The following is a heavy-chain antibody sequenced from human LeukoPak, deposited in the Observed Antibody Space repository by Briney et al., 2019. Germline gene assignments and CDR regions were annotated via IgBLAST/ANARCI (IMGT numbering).Heavy chain of an antibody. J-gene: IGHJ4*02. CDR3: AREGYYDSSGLDY. CDR1: GFTVSSNY. Sequence: PGGSLRLSCAASGFTVSSNYMSWVRQAPGKGLEWVSVIYSGGSTYYADSVKGRFTISRDNSKNTLYLQMNSLRAEDTAVYYCAREGYYDSSGLDYWGQGTQVTVSS. D-gene: IGHD3-22*01. V-gene: IGHV3-53*01. CDR2: IYSGGST.